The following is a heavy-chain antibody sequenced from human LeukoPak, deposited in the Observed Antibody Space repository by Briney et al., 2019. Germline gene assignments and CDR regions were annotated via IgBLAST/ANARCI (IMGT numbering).Heavy chain of an antibody. CDR1: GGPISRSTYY. CDR2: IYYSGST. Sequence: SETLSLTCAVSGGPISRSTYYWGWIRQPPGKGLEWIGSIYYSGSTYYNPSLKSRVTISVDTSKNQFSLKLSSVTAAGTAVYYCASIAAAGNEWGQGTLVTVSS. D-gene: IGHD6-13*01. CDR3: ASIAAAGNE. V-gene: IGHV4-39*01. J-gene: IGHJ4*02.